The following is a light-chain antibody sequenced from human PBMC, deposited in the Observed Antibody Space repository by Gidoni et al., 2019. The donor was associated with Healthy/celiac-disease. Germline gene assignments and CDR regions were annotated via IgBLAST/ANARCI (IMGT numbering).Light chain of an antibody. CDR1: QSISSW. CDR3: QQYNTYPWT. CDR2: KAS. J-gene: IGKJ1*01. Sequence: DIQMTQSPSTLSASVGDRVTITCRASQSISSWLASYQRKPGKAPKLLIYKASSLESGVPSRCSGSGSGTEFTLTISSLHPDDFATYFCQQYNTYPWTFGQGTKVEIK. V-gene: IGKV1-5*03.